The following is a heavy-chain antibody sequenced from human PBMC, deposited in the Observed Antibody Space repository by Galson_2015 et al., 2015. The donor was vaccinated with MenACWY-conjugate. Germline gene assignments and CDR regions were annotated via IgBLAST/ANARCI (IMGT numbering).Heavy chain of an antibody. V-gene: IGHV3-23*01. J-gene: IGHJ4*02. CDR1: GFTFSSYG. Sequence: SLRLSCAASGFTFSSYGMSWVRQAPGKGLEWVSSVSATGSNIYYADSVKGRFTISRDNAKTTLYLQMNSLRAEDTAVYYCAKRISGVVISTFDYWGQGTLVTVSS. D-gene: IGHD3-3*01. CDR2: VSATGSNI. CDR3: AKRISGVVISTFDY.